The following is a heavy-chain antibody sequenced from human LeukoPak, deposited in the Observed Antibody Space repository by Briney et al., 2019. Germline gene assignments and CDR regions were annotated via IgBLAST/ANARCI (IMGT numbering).Heavy chain of an antibody. V-gene: IGHV5-51*01. CDR1: GYSFTSYW. J-gene: IGHJ4*02. D-gene: IGHD3-22*01. Sequence: GESLQISCKGSGYSFTSYWIGWVRPLPGKGLEWMGIIYPGDSDTRYSPSFQGQVTISADKSISTAYLQRSSLKASDTAMYYCARRADSSGYYSNNPLYYFDYWGQGTLVTVSS. CDR2: IYPGDSDT. CDR3: ARRADSSGYYSNNPLYYFDY.